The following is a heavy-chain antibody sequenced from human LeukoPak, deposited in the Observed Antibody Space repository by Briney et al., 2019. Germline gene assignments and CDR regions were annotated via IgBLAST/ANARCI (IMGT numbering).Heavy chain of an antibody. D-gene: IGHD3-9*01. Sequence: GASVKVSCKASGYTFTGYYMHWVRQAPGQGLEWMGWINPNSGGTNYAQKFQGRVTMTRDTSISTAYMELSRLRSDDTAVYYCARVLTTYPYPFDPWGQGTLVTVSS. V-gene: IGHV1-2*02. CDR3: ARVLTTYPYPFDP. J-gene: IGHJ5*02. CDR1: GYTFTGYY. CDR2: INPNSGGT.